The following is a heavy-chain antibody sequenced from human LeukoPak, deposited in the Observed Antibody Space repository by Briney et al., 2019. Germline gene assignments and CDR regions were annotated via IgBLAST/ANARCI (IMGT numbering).Heavy chain of an antibody. CDR2: IRDNGAT. J-gene: IGHJ4*02. V-gene: IGHV4-4*07. D-gene: IGHD5-18*01. CDR3: ATDLYSWPFFDS. CDR1: GGSISNYS. Sequence: SETLSLTCTVPGGSISNYSWSWIRQPAGMGLEWIGRIRDNGATDYNPSLKSRVTMSVDTPKNHFSLKLTSVAAADTAVYYCATDLYSWPFFDSWGQGTLVTVSS.